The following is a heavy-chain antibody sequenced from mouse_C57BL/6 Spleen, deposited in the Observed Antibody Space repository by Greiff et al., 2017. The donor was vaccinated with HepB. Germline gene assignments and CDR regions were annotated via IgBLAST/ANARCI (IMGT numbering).Heavy chain of an antibody. CDR1: GFNIKAYY. D-gene: IGHD1-1*01. CDR3: ASGDYGSGTCDAMDY. CDR2: IDPEDGET. J-gene: IGHJ4*01. Sequence: EVQLQQSGAELVKPGASVKLSCTASGFNIKAYYMPWVKQRTEQGLEWIGKIDPEDGETKYAPKFQGKATITADASSNTAYLQLNSLTSEDTAVYYCASGDYGSGTCDAMDYWGQGTSVTVSS. V-gene: IGHV14-2*01.